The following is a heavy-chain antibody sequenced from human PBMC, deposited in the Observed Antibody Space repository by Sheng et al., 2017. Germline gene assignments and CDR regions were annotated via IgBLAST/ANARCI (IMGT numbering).Heavy chain of an antibody. D-gene: IGHD2-2*01. CDR2: ISGDGST. Sequence: EVQLLESGGGLVQPGGSLRLSCAASGFTFSSYAMSWVRQAPGKGLEWVSGISGDGSTFYGDSVKGRFTISRDNSKNTLFLQMNSLRAEDTAAYYCAKEQGVIGLPLFDYWGQGTLVIVSS. J-gene: IGHJ4*02. CDR1: GFTFSSYA. V-gene: IGHV3-23*01. CDR3: AKEQGVIGLPLFDY.